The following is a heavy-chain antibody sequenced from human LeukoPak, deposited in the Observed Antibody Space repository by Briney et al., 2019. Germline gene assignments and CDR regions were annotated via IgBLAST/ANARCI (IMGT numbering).Heavy chain of an antibody. J-gene: IGHJ4*02. CDR2: IDVTTGGS. D-gene: IGHD2-2*01. Sequence: GGSLRLSCAASGFTLSSYAMSWVRQAPGKGLEWVSTIDVTTGGSYYADSVKGRFNISRDTFQNTLYLQLNSLRVDDTAVYYCAKVNYYQPYFWGQGTLVTVSS. V-gene: IGHV3-23*01. CDR3: AKVNYYQPYF. CDR1: GFTLSSYA.